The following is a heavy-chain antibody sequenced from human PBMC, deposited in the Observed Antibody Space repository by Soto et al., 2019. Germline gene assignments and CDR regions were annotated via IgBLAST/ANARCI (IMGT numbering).Heavy chain of an antibody. CDR2: IIPIFGTA. CDR3: ARGLKGELLYYGMDF. CDR1: GGTFSSYA. Sequence: QVQLVQSEAEVKKPGSSMTVSCKASGGTFSSYAISWVRQAPGQGLEWMGGIIPIFGTATYAQKFQGRVTITADEATSTAYMELSSLRSEDTAVYDCARGLKGELLYYGMDFWCQETTLTASS. J-gene: IGHJ6*02. D-gene: IGHD1-26*01. V-gene: IGHV1-69*01.